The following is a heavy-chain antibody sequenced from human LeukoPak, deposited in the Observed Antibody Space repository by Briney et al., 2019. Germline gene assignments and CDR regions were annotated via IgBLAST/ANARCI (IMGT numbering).Heavy chain of an antibody. Sequence: SETLSLTCTVSGGSISSYYWTWIRQPAGKGLEWIGRFYSTGSTNYNPSIKSRVTMSVDTSKNQFSLKLSSVTAADTALYYCARDQYSGSLDYWGQGTLVTVSS. CDR2: FYSTGST. CDR1: GGSISSYY. J-gene: IGHJ4*02. V-gene: IGHV4-4*07. CDR3: ARDQYSGSLDY. D-gene: IGHD1-26*01.